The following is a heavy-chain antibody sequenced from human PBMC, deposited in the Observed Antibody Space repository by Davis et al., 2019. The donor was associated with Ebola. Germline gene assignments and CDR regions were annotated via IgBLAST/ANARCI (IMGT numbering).Heavy chain of an antibody. J-gene: IGHJ4*02. CDR1: GYIFTNYW. D-gene: IGHD4-23*01. CDR2: MYPGDSDG. CDR3: ARRDFGGGLFDY. Sequence: GESLKISCKGSGYIFTNYWIAWVRQMPGKGLEWMGIMYPGDSDGTYNPSFQGQVTISVDKSTNTVYLQWNTLKASDTAMYFCARRDFGGGLFDYWGQGTLVTVS. V-gene: IGHV5-51*01.